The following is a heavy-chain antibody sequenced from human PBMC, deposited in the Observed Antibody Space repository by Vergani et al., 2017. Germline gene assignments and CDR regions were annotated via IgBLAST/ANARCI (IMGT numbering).Heavy chain of an antibody. V-gene: IGHV4-59*01. CDR3: ARDRGDGDYYYYGMDV. Sequence: QVQLQESGPGLVKPSETLSLTCTVSGGSISSYYWSWIRQPPGKGLEWIGYIYYSGSTNYNPSLKSRVTISVDTSKNQFSLKLSSVTAADTAVYYCARDRGDGDYYYYGMDVWGQGTTVTVSS. J-gene: IGHJ6*02. CDR1: GGSISSYY. CDR2: IYYSGST. D-gene: IGHD3-10*01.